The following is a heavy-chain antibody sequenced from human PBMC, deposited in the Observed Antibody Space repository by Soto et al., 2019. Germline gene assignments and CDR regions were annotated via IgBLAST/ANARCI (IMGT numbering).Heavy chain of an antibody. D-gene: IGHD2-15*01. CDR2: IIPIFGTA. CDR1: GGTFSSYA. V-gene: IGHV1-69*06. Sequence: SVKVSCKASGGTFSSYAISWVRQAPGQGLEWTGGIIPIFGTANYAQKFQGRVTITADKSTSTAYMELSSLRSEDTAVYYCARDDGYSGAFDIWGQGTMVTVSS. J-gene: IGHJ3*02. CDR3: ARDDGYSGAFDI.